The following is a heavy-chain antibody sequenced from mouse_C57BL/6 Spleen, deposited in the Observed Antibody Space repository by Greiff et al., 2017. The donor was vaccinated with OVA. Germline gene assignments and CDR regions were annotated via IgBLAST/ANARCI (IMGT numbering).Heavy chain of an antibody. V-gene: IGHV1-80*01. CDR1: GYAFSSYW. D-gene: IGHD2-4*01. J-gene: IGHJ4*01. Sequence: QVQLQQSGAELVKPGASVKISCKASGYAFSSYWMNWVKQRPGKGLEWIGQIYPGDGDTNYNGKFKGKATLTADKSSSTAYMQLSSLTSEDSAVYFCARGEYDYDVDYAMDYWGQGTSVTVSS. CDR2: IYPGDGDT. CDR3: ARGEYDYDVDYAMDY.